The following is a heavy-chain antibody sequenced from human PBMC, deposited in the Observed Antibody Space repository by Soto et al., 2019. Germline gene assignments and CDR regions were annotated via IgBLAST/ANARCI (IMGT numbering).Heavy chain of an antibody. J-gene: IGHJ5*02. CDR3: ARGINAINSFDP. D-gene: IGHD2-21*01. CDR2: IYYSGST. Sequence: SETLSLTCTVSGGSISSYYWSWIRQPPVKGLEWIGYIYYSGSTNYNPSLKSRVTISVDTSKNQFSLKLSSVTAADTAVYYCARGINAINSFDPWGQGTLVTVSS. CDR1: GGSISSYY. V-gene: IGHV4-59*01.